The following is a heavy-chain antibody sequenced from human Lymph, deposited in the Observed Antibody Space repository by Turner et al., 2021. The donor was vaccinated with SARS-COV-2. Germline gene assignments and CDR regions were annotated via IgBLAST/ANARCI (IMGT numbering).Heavy chain of an antibody. CDR1: GCIVSRNY. Sequence: VQSVETVGGWLHPGGSLSLACAASGCIVSRNYMNWVRQAPGKGLVWVSVIYSGSTTYYADSVKGRFTISRDNSKNTLYLQMNSLRVEDTAVYYCARDLGTYCMDVWGQGTTVTVSS. CDR3: ARDLGTYCMDV. V-gene: IGHV3-53*02. D-gene: IGHD6-13*01. CDR2: IYSGSTT. J-gene: IGHJ6*02.